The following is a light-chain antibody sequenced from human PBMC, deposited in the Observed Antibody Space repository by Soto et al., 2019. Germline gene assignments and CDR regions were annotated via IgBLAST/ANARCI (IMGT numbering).Light chain of an antibody. V-gene: IGKV3-15*01. CDR2: GAA. CDR3: QQYNKRPQT. Sequence: EIVLTQSPGTLSLSPGERSTLSWRASQSVSSNLGWYQHKPGQAPRLLIYGAATRATGIPARFSGSGSGTEFTLTISSLQSEDFAVYYCQQYNKRPQTFGQGTKVDIK. CDR1: QSVSSN. J-gene: IGKJ1*01.